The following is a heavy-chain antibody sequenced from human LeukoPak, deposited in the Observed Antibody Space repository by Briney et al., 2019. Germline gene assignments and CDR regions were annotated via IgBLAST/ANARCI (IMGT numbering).Heavy chain of an antibody. V-gene: IGHV4-34*01. CDR2: INHGGGT. CDR3: ARGQERLGAFDI. J-gene: IGHJ3*02. D-gene: IGHD1-26*01. CDR1: GGSFNAYY. Sequence: SETLSLTCAVYGGSFNAYYWSWIRQPPGKGLEWIGEINHGGGTNYNPSLKNRVTISLDTSKNQFSPKLSSVTAADTAIYYCARGQERLGAFDIWGQGTMVTVSS.